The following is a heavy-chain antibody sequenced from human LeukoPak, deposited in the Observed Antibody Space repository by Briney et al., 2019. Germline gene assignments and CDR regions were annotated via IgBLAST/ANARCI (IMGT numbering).Heavy chain of an antibody. J-gene: IGHJ4*02. CDR3: ARGSGYDSSGYLDY. V-gene: IGHV3-23*01. CDR1: AFTFSSYA. D-gene: IGHD3-22*01. CDR2: ISAGADST. Sequence: PGGSLRLSCAASAFTFSSYAMSWVRQAPGKGLEWVSAISAGADSTYYADSVKGRFTISRDNSKNTLYLQMNSLRAEDTAVYYCARGSGYDSSGYLDYWGQGTLVTVSS.